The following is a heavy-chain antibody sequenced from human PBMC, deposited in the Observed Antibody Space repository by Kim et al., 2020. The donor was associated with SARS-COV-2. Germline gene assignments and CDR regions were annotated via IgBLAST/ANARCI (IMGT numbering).Heavy chain of an antibody. Sequence: GGSLRLSCAASGFAFNTYSFHWVRQAPGKGLEWVAIISLDGRNKFYADSVRGRFTISRDNSNNMFDLYMTGLRPEDTAVYYCTRENYDGSGRFYYYMDV. CDR1: GFAFNTYS. CDR2: ISLDGRNK. V-gene: IGHV3-30*04. CDR3: TRENYDGSGRFYYYMDV. J-gene: IGHJ6*03. D-gene: IGHD3-10*01.